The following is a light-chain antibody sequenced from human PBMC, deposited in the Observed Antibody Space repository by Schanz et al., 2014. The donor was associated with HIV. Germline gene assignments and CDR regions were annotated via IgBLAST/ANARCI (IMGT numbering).Light chain of an antibody. V-gene: IGLV2-8*01. J-gene: IGLJ3*02. Sequence: QSALTQPPSASGSPGQSVTISCTGTSSDVGDYNYVSWYQQHPGKAPKLMIYEVTKRPSGVPDRFSGSKSGNTASLTVSGLQAEDEADYYCSSSSTNTCVFGGGTKLTVL. CDR3: SSSSTNTCV. CDR2: EVT. CDR1: SSDVGDYNY.